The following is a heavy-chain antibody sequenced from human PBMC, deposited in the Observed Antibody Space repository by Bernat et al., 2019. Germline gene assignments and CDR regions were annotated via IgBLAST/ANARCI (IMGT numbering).Heavy chain of an antibody. CDR1: GYSFTSYW. CDR2: IDPSDSYT. CDR3: ARHRVTTGYSSSWYVY. D-gene: IGHD6-13*01. Sequence: EVQLVQSGAEVKKPGESLRISCKGSGYSFTSYWISWVRQMPGKGLEWMGRIDPSDSYTNYSPSFQGHVTISADKSISTAYLQWSSLKASDTAMYDCARHRVTTGYSSSWYVYWGQGTLVTVSS. V-gene: IGHV5-10-1*03. J-gene: IGHJ4*02.